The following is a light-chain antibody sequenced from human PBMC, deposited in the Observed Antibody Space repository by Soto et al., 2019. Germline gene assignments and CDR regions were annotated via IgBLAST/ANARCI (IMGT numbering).Light chain of an antibody. V-gene: IGLV2-14*01. CDR2: EVS. CDR1: SSDVGGYNY. J-gene: IGLJ1*01. Sequence: QSVLTQPASVSGSPGQSITISCTGTSSDVGGYNYVSWYQQHPGKAPKLMIYEVSNRPSGVSNRFSGSKSGNTASLTISGLQAEDEADYYCSSYTTSSTRVFGPGTKGTVL. CDR3: SSYTTSSTRV.